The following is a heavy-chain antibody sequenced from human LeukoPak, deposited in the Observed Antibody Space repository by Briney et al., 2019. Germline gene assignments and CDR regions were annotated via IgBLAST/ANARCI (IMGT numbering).Heavy chain of an antibody. Sequence: QTGGSLRLSCEASGFTFDDYAMHWVRQAPGKGLEWVSGMSWNGGSIGYADSVKGRFSISRDNAKNSLYLQMNSLRAEDMALYYCAKGTDYDFWSGYLDWGQGTVVTVSS. CDR3: AKGTDYDFWSGYLD. CDR1: GFTFDDYA. V-gene: IGHV3-9*03. CDR2: MSWNGGSI. D-gene: IGHD3-3*01. J-gene: IGHJ4*02.